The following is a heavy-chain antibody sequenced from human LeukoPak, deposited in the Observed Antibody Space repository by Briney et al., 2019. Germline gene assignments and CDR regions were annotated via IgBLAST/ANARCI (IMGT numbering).Heavy chain of an antibody. CDR1: GFTFSSYA. D-gene: IGHD3-3*01. CDR3: AKKCRGFLEWL. V-gene: IGHV3-30-3*02. J-gene: IGHJ4*02. CDR2: ISYDGSNK. Sequence: GRSLRLSCAASGFTFSSYAMHWVRQAPGKGLEWVAVISYDGSNKYYADSVKGRFTISRDNSKNTLYLQMNSLRAEDTAVYYCAKKCRGFLEWLGGQGTLVTVSS.